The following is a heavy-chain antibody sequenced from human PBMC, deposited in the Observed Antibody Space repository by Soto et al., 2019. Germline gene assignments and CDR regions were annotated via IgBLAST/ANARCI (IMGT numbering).Heavy chain of an antibody. J-gene: IGHJ4*02. CDR2: IYWNDDK. Sequence: SVPPLVNPTQTLTLTCTFSGFSPSTSGMGVGWIRQPPGKALEWLALIYWNDDKRYSPSLKSRLTITKDTSKNQVVLTMTNMDPVDTATYYCAHSPFYDSSGYPDYWGQGTLVTVSS. V-gene: IGHV2-5*01. D-gene: IGHD3-22*01. CDR3: AHSPFYDSSGYPDY. CDR1: GFSPSTSGMG.